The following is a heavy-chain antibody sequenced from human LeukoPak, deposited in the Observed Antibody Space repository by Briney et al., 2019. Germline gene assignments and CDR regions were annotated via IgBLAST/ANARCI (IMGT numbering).Heavy chain of an antibody. D-gene: IGHD6-13*01. J-gene: IGHJ4*02. CDR1: GFTFSSYA. V-gene: IGHV3-23*01. Sequence: GGSLRLSCAASGFTFSSYAMSWVRQAPGKGLEWVSAISGSGGSTYHADSVKGRFTISRDNSKNTLYLQMNSLRAEDTAVYYCAKDPSPYSSSWSTFDYWGQGTLVTVSS. CDR3: AKDPSPYSSSWSTFDY. CDR2: ISGSGGST.